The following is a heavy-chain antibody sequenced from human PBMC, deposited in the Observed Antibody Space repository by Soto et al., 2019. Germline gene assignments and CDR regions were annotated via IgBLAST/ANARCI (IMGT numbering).Heavy chain of an antibody. CDR2: IIPIIGTA. CDR1: GGTFSSYP. V-gene: IGHV1-69*06. D-gene: IGHD6-6*01. J-gene: IGHJ4*02. CDR3: ARDEEQLGRREWVY. Sequence: SVKVSCKASGGTFSSYPISWVRQAPGQGLEWMGGIIPIIGTAAYTQKFQGRVTITADKSTGTAYMVLSSLRSEDTAVYYCARDEEQLGRREWVYWGQGTLVTVSS.